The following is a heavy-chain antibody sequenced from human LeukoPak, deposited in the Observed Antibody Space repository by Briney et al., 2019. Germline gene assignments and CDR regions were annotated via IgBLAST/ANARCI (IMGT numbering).Heavy chain of an antibody. Sequence: GGSLRLSCAASGFTFSSYGMSWVRQAPGKGLEWVSFISGSGGSTYYADSVKGRFTISRDNSKNTLFLQMKSLRAEDTAVYHCAKFLGSTGYYGMDVWGQGTTVTVSS. J-gene: IGHJ6*02. D-gene: IGHD2-2*01. CDR1: GFTFSSYG. CDR3: AKFLGSTGYYGMDV. CDR2: ISGSGGST. V-gene: IGHV3-23*01.